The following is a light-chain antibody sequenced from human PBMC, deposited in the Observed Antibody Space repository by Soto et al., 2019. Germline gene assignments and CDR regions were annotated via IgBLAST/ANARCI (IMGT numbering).Light chain of an antibody. CDR3: QQYYNIPPS. V-gene: IGKV4-1*01. CDR2: WAS. Sequence: DIVMTQSPDSLAVSLGERATINCKSSQSVFFNSNNKNYLAWYQQKPGQPPKLLIYWASTRESGVPDRFSGRGSGTDFTLTISSLQAEDVAVYYCQQYYNIPPSFGQGNTWEI. CDR1: QSVFFNSNNKNY. J-gene: IGKJ1*01.